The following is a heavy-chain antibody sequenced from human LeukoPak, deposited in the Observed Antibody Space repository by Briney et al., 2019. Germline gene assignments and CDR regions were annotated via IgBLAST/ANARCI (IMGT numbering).Heavy chain of an antibody. Sequence: SETLSLTCTVSGYSISSGYYWGWIRQPPGKGLEWIGNIFYSGSTYYSPSVKSRVTISLDTSRNQSSLKLNSVTAADTAVYYCAKSNGYGLVDIWGQGTMVTVSS. CDR2: IFYSGST. V-gene: IGHV4-38-2*02. CDR1: GYSISSGYY. D-gene: IGHD3-10*01. J-gene: IGHJ3*02. CDR3: AKSNGYGLVDI.